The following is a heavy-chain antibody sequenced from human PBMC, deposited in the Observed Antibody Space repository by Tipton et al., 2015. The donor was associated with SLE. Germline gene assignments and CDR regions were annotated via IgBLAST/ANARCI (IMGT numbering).Heavy chain of an antibody. CDR1: GFTFGSYG. J-gene: IGHJ6*02. Sequence: SGFTFGSYGMNWVRQAPGKGLEWVSGISGRGYGTYYADSVKGRSTISRDNSNNTLYLQINGLANEDTATYYCAKDLDSSSWSVYFYYGMDVWGRGTTVTVSS. V-gene: IGHV3-23*01. CDR3: AKDLDSSSWSVYFYYGMDV. D-gene: IGHD6-13*01. CDR2: ISGRGYGT.